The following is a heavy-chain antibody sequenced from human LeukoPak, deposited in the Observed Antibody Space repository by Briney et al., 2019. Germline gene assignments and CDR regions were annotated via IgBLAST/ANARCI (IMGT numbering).Heavy chain of an antibody. V-gene: IGHV3-21*01. CDR1: GFTFSSYS. D-gene: IGHD1-26*01. J-gene: IGHJ4*02. CDR3: ARDLVGATTPDY. Sequence: GGSLRLSSAASGFTFSSYSMNWVRQAPGKGLEWVSSISSSSSYIYYADSVKGRFTISRDNAKNSLYLQMNSLRAEDTAVYYCARDLVGATTPDYWGQGTLVTVSS. CDR2: ISSSSSYI.